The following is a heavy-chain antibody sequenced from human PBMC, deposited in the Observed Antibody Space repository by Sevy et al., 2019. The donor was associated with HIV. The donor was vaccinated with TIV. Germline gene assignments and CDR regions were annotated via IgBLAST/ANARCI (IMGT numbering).Heavy chain of an antibody. V-gene: IGHV4-59*01. CDR2: IYYTGST. CDR1: GGSISAYY. J-gene: IGHJ5*02. Sequence: SETLSLTCTVSGGSISAYYWSWIRQPPGKPLEYIGYIYYTGSTNYNPSLKSRVTISVDTSKNQFSLKLNSVTAADTAVYFCARAPPVRSGDDSLNWFDPWGQGTLVTVSP. CDR3: ARAPPVRSGDDSLNWFDP. D-gene: IGHD5-12*01.